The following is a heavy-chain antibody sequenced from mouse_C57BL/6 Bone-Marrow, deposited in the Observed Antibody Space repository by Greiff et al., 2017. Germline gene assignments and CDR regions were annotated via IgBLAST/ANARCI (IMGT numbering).Heavy chain of an antibody. CDR1: GYSITSGYY. Sequence: EVKLMESGPGLVKPSQSLSLTCSVTGYSITSGYYWNWIRQFPGNKLEWMGYISYDGSNNYNPSLKNRISITRATSKNQFFLKLNSVTTEDTATYYCARVTTVESWFAYWGQGTLVTVSA. CDR3: ARVTTVESWFAY. CDR2: ISYDGSN. V-gene: IGHV3-6*01. J-gene: IGHJ3*01. D-gene: IGHD1-1*01.